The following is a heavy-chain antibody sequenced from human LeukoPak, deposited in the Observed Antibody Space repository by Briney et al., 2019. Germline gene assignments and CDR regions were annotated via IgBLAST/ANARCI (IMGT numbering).Heavy chain of an antibody. V-gene: IGHV3-9*01. Sequence: PGRSLRLSCAASGFTFDDYAMFWVRQVPVKGLEWVAGIDWRSGSIGYADSVQGRFTISRDNAKKSLSLQMSSLRPEDTALYYCARGNTLKDDSFYHGMDVWGPGTTVIASS. D-gene: IGHD1/OR15-1a*01. CDR1: GFTFDDYA. J-gene: IGHJ6*02. CDR3: ARGNTLKDDSFYHGMDV. CDR2: IDWRSGSI.